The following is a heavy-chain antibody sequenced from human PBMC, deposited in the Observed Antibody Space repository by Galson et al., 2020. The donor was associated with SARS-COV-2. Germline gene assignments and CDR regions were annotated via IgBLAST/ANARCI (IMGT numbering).Heavy chain of an antibody. Sequence: ASVKVSCKASRYTFTNYGISWVRQAPGQRLEWMGWISAYNGNTNYAQKLQGRVTMTKDKSTSKDYMELRSLRSDDTAVYHCARDPVDFWGWFDPWGQGTLVTVSS. CDR2: ISAYNGNT. J-gene: IGHJ5*02. CDR3: ARDPVDFWGWFDP. V-gene: IGHV1-18*04. CDR1: RYTFTNYG. D-gene: IGHD3-3*01.